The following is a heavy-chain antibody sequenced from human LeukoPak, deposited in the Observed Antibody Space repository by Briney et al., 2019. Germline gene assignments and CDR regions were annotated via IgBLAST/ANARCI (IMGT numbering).Heavy chain of an antibody. J-gene: IGHJ4*02. D-gene: IGHD5-18*01. CDR3: ARVGLDTAMVTWVAFDY. Sequence: ASVTVSCKASGYTFTGYYMHWVRQAPGQGLEWMGWINPNSGGTNYAQKFQGRVTMTRDTSISTAYMELSRLRSDDTAVYYCARVGLDTAMVTWVAFDYWGQGTMVTVSS. CDR2: INPNSGGT. V-gene: IGHV1-2*02. CDR1: GYTFTGYY.